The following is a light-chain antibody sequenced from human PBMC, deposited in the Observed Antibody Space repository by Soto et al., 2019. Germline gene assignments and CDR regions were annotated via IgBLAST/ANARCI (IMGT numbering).Light chain of an antibody. J-gene: IGLJ1*01. CDR2: DVN. CDR3: CSFAGSYTSYV. Sequence: QSVLTQPRSVSGSPGQSVTISRTGTTNYVSWYQQHPGKAPRVMIYDVNKRPSGVPDRFSGSKSGNTASLTISGLQAEDEADYYCCSFAGSYTSYVFATGTKATVL. CDR1: TNY. V-gene: IGLV2-11*01.